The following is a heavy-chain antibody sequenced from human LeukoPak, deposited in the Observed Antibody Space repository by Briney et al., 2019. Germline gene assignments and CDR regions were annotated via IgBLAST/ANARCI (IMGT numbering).Heavy chain of an antibody. CDR3: ARAPAAGFVRFDY. J-gene: IGHJ4*02. CDR1: GFVFSRYW. V-gene: IGHV3-74*01. D-gene: IGHD6-13*01. Sequence: GGSLRLSCAASGFVFSRYWMHWVRQVPGKELVWVSRINNDGSITNSADSVKGRFTISRDNAKDMLYLQMDSLRVEDTAVYYCARAPAAGFVRFDYWGQGTLVTVSS. CDR2: INNDGSIT.